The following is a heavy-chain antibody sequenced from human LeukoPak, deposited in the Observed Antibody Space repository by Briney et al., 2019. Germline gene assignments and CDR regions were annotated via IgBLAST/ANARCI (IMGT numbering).Heavy chain of an antibody. V-gene: IGHV3-48*03. Sequence: GGSLRLSCAASGFTFSSYEMNWVRQAPGKGLEWVSYISSSGSTIYYADSVKGRFTISRDNAKNSLYLQMNSLRAEDTAVYYCARSPYYYYYYMDVWGKGTTVTVSS. CDR2: ISSSGSTI. CDR3: ARSPYYYYYYMDV. CDR1: GFTFSSYE. J-gene: IGHJ6*03.